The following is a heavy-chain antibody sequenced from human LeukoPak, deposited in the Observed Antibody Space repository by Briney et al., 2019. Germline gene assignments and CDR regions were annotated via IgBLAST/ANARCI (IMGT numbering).Heavy chain of an antibody. Sequence: PSETLSLTCAVYGGSFSGYYWSWIRQPPGKGLEWIGEINHSGSTNYNPSLKSRVTISVDTSKNQFSLKLSSVTAADTAVYYCARVLRSGRIDYWGQGTLVTVSS. CDR3: ARVLRSGRIDY. CDR1: GGSFSGYY. D-gene: IGHD3-10*01. V-gene: IGHV4-34*01. J-gene: IGHJ4*02. CDR2: INHSGST.